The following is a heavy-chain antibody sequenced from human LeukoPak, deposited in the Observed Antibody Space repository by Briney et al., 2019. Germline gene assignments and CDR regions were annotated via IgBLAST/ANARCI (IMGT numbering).Heavy chain of an antibody. CDR3: AREGSTGYLGRAKYFDY. J-gene: IGHJ4*02. CDR1: GFTFSSYG. Sequence: GGSLRLSCAASGFTFSSYGMHWVRQAPGKGLEWVAVISYDGSNKYYADSVKGRFTISRDNSKNTLYLQMNSLRAEDTAVYYCAREGSTGYLGRAKYFDYWGQGTLVTVSS. D-gene: IGHD3-9*01. CDR2: ISYDGSNK. V-gene: IGHV3-30*03.